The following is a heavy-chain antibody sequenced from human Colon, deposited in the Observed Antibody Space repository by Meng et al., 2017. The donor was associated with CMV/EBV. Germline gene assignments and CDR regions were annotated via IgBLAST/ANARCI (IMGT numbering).Heavy chain of an antibody. Sequence: SETLSLTCTVSGGSISTTPYHWGWFRPAPGKGLEWIGSMYYSGSTYYTPSLKSRVTISVDTSKNQFSLRVSSVTAADTAVYYCMNRAYSQGQDFWGQGMLVTVSS. CDR1: GGSISTTPYH. D-gene: IGHD5-18*01. CDR3: MNRAYSQGQDF. V-gene: IGHV4-39*07. CDR2: MYYSGST. J-gene: IGHJ4*02.